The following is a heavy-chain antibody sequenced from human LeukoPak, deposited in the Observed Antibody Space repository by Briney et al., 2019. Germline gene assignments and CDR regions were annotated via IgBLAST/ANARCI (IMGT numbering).Heavy chain of an antibody. CDR3: ASGDCSSTSCYTGL. Sequence: PGRSLRLSCAASGFTFDDYAMHWVRQAPGKGLEWVSGISWNSGSIGYADSVKGRFTISRDNAKNSLYLQMNSLRAEDMALYYCASGDCSSTSCYTGLWGQGTLVTVSS. J-gene: IGHJ4*02. V-gene: IGHV3-9*03. CDR1: GFTFDDYA. CDR2: ISWNSGSI. D-gene: IGHD2-2*02.